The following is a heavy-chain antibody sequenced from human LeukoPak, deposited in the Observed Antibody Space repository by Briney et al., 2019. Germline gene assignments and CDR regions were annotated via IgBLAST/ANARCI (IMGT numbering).Heavy chain of an antibody. D-gene: IGHD4-17*01. CDR3: ARDPDGDYDFDY. CDR1: GFAFSSYA. V-gene: IGHV3-30*04. Sequence: GGTLRLSCAASGFAFSSYAMHWVRHAPGKGLEWVAVISYDGSNKYYADSVKGRFTISRDTAKSSLYLQMNSLKIEDTAIYFCARDPDGDYDFDYWGQGTLVTVSS. CDR2: ISYDGSNK. J-gene: IGHJ4*02.